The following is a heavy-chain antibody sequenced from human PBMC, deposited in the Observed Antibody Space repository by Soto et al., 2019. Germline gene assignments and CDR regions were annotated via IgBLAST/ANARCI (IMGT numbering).Heavy chain of an antibody. Sequence: EVQLLESGGGLVQPGGSLRLSCAASGFTFSSYAMSWVRQAPGKGLEWVSGISGSGGITYYADSVKGRFTISRDNSKNTLYLQLNSLRAEYTAVYYWAPRKGGATPNYFDYWGQGTLVTVSS. J-gene: IGHJ4*02. D-gene: IGHD1-26*01. CDR1: GFTFSSYA. CDR2: ISGSGGIT. CDR3: APRKGGATPNYFDY. V-gene: IGHV3-23*01.